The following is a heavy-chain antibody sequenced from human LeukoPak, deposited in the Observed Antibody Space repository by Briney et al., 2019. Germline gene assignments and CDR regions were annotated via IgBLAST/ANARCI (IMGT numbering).Heavy chain of an antibody. CDR3: ALGITIFGVAASFDS. V-gene: IGHV4-34*01. CDR1: GASYNAYY. Sequence: KPSETLSLTCAVYGASYNAYYWSWIRQPPGKGLEWIGDIDHRGTATYNPSLKSRLTISADASKNQFSLKLNSVTDADTAVYYCALGITIFGVAASFDSWGQGNLVIVSS. CDR2: IDHRGTA. D-gene: IGHD3-3*01. J-gene: IGHJ4*02.